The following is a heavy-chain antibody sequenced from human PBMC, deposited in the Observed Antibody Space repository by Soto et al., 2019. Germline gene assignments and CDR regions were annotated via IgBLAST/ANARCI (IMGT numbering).Heavy chain of an antibody. Sequence: QVQLVQSGAEVKKPGASVKVSCKASGYTFTSYAMHWVRQAPGQRLEWMGWINAGNGNTKYSQKFQGRVTITRDTSASTAYMGLSSLSSEDTAVYDCASSGSGIYYNPYYYYYGMDVWGQGTTVTVSS. J-gene: IGHJ6*02. CDR1: GYTFTSYA. CDR2: INAGNGNT. CDR3: ASSGSGIYYNPYYYYYGMDV. D-gene: IGHD3-10*01. V-gene: IGHV1-3*01.